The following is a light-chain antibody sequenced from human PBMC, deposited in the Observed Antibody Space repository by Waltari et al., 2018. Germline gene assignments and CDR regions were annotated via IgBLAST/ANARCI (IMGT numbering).Light chain of an antibody. CDR1: SSDVGGYNY. V-gene: IGLV2-14*03. J-gene: IGLJ2*01. CDR3: SSYTSSSKV. Sequence: QSALTQPASVSGSPGQSITLSCTGTSSDVGGYNYVPWYQQHPGKAPKLMIYDVSNRPSGVSNRFSGSKSGNTASLTISGLQAEDEADYYCSSYTSSSKVFGGGTKLTVL. CDR2: DVS.